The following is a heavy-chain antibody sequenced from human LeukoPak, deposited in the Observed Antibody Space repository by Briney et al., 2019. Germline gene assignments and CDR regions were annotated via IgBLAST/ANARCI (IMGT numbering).Heavy chain of an antibody. Sequence: ASVKVSCKASGYTFTGYYMHWVRQAPGQGLEWMGWINPNSGGTNYAQKFQGRVTMTRDTSISTAYMELSRLRSDDTAVYYCATTIVGASPFDYWGQGTLVTVSS. V-gene: IGHV1-2*02. CDR1: GYTFTGYY. CDR2: INPNSGGT. J-gene: IGHJ4*02. D-gene: IGHD1-26*01. CDR3: ATTIVGASPFDY.